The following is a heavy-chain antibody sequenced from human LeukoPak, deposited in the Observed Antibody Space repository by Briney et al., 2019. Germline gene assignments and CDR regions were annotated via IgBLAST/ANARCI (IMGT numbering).Heavy chain of an antibody. CDR2: IIPIFGTA. CDR1: GGTFSAYA. J-gene: IGHJ6*03. CDR3: ARVRVPAAIEGYYYYYYMDV. Sequence: SVKVSCKASGGTFSAYAISWVRQAPGQGLEWMGGIIPIFGTANYAQKFQGRVTITADESTSTAYMELSSLRSEDTAVYYCARVRVPAAIEGYYYYYYMDVWGKGTTVTVSS. D-gene: IGHD2-2*02. V-gene: IGHV1-69*13.